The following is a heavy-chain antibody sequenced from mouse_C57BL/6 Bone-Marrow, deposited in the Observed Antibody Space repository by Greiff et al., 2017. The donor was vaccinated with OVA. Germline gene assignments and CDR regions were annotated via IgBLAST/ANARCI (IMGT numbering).Heavy chain of an antibody. CDR1: GFTFSSYA. D-gene: IGHD1-1*01. V-gene: IGHV5-4*03. CDR2: INAGGSYT. CDR3: ASGLLRWGFAY. Sequence: EVKLVESGAGLVKPGGSLKLSCAASGFTFSSYAMSWVRQTPEKSLEWVGTINAGGSYTYYQDNFKGRFTISRDNAKNTQYLHLSHLKSAATAMYSCASGLLRWGFAYWGQGTLLTVSA. J-gene: IGHJ3*01.